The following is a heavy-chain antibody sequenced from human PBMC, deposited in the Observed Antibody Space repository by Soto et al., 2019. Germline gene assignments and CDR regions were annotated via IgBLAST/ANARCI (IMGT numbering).Heavy chain of an antibody. Sequence: QVQLQESGPRLVKPSQTLSLTCTVSGXXXXXXXXXXXXXXXLPGKGLEWIGYIYYSGTAYYNPSLKSRVSMSVDTSKXXFFLXXXXVXAXXXXXXXXXXXXXSYPTSGLDHWGQGALVTVSS. D-gene: IGHD3-16*02. CDR2: IYYSGTA. J-gene: IGHJ4*02. V-gene: IGHV4-31*07. CDR3: XXXXXSYPTSGLDH. CDR1: GXXXXXXXXX.